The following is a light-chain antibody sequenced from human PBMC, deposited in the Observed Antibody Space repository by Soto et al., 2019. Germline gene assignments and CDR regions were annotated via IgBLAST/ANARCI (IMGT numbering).Light chain of an antibody. V-gene: IGLV2-23*01. CDR2: EGN. CDR3: CSYAGSYYV. J-gene: IGLJ1*01. Sequence: LTQPASVSGSPGQSITISCTGTSSDVGNYHFVSWYQQHTGKAPKLIVYEGNKRPSGVSNRFSGSRSGNAASLTISGLQAEDEADYYCCSYAGSYYVFGIGTKVTVL. CDR1: SSDVGNYHF.